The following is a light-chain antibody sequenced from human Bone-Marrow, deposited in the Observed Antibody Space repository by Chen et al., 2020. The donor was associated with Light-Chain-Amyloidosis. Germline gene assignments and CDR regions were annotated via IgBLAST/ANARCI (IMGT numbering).Light chain of an antibody. Sequence: HSALTQPASVSGSPGQSITISCTGTSSDVGGDNHVSWYQQHPDKAPKLMIYEVTNRPSWVPDRFSGAKSDNTASLTISGLQTEDAADYFCSSYTITNTLVFGSGTRVTVL. V-gene: IGLV2-14*01. CDR1: SSDVGGDNH. J-gene: IGLJ1*01. CDR3: SSYTITNTLV. CDR2: EVT.